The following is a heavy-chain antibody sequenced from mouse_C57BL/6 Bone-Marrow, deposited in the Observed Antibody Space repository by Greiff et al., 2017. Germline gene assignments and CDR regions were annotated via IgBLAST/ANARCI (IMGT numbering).Heavy chain of an antibody. CDR2: IYPRDGST. Sequence: VQLQESDAELVKPGASVKISCKVSGYTFTDHTIHWMKQRPEQGLEWIGYIYPRDGSTKYNEKFKGKATLTADKSSSTAYMQLNSLTSEDSAVYFCARTGIYYDYEFAYWGQGTLVTVSA. CDR3: ARTGIYYDYEFAY. J-gene: IGHJ3*01. CDR1: GYTFTDHT. V-gene: IGHV1-78*01. D-gene: IGHD2-4*01.